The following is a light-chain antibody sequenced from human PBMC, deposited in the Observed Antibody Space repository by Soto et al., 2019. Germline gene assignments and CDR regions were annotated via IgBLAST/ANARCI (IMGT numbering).Light chain of an antibody. CDR1: QSFRSN. CDR3: QQYNNWPPWT. CDR2: GAS. Sequence: EVVMTQSPATLSVSPGERATLSCRASQSFRSNLAWYQQKPGQAPRLLIYGASTRAAGIPARFSGSVSGTEFTLTISSLRSEDFAVYYCQQYNNWPPWTFGQGTKVDIK. J-gene: IGKJ1*01. V-gene: IGKV3-15*01.